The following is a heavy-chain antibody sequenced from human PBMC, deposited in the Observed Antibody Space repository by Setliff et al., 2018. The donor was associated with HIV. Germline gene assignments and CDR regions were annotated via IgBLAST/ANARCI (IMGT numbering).Heavy chain of an antibody. CDR3: TRRGADSYYPRPLDV. V-gene: IGHV4-61*01. D-gene: IGHD3-10*01. CDR2: IYYSGST. Sequence: KPSETLSLTCTVSGGSISSGSYFWSWIRQPPGKGLEWIGYIYYSGSTNYNPSLKSRVTISVDTSKNQFSLRLNSVTAADTAIYYCTRRGADSYYPRPLDVWGKGTTVTVSS. CDR1: GGSISSGSYF. J-gene: IGHJ6*04.